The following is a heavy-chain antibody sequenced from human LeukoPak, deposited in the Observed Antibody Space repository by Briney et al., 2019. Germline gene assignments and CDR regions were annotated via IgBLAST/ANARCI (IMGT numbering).Heavy chain of an antibody. Sequence: GASVKVSCKASGYTFTGYYMHWVRQAPGQGLEWMGWINPNSGGTNYAQKFQGRVTMTRDTSISIAYMELSRLRSDDTAVYYCARDLASSGWYPDYWGQGTLVTVSS. CDR3: ARDLASSGWYPDY. V-gene: IGHV1-2*02. D-gene: IGHD6-19*01. CDR2: INPNSGGT. CDR1: GYTFTGYY. J-gene: IGHJ4*02.